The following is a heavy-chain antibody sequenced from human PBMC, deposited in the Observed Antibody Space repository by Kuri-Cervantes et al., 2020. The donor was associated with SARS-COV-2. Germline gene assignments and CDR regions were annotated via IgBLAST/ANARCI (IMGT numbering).Heavy chain of an antibody. V-gene: IGHV4-59*01. CDR3: ARGGTYYYGSGSYYRYYYYGMDV. CDR1: GGSISSYY. CDR2: IYYSGST. J-gene: IGHJ6*02. D-gene: IGHD3-10*01. Sequence: SETLSLTCTVSGGSISSYYWSWIRQPPGKGLEWIGYIYYSGSTNYNPSLKSRVTISVDTSKNQFPLKLSSVTAADTAVYYCARGGTYYYGSGSYYRYYYYGMDVWGQGTTVTVSS.